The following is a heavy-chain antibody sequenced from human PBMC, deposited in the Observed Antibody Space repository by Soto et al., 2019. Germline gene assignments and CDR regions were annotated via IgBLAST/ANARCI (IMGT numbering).Heavy chain of an antibody. J-gene: IGHJ3*02. CDR3: AGAPSIAAAGTADAFDI. Sequence: ASVKVSCKASGGTFSSYAISWVRQAPGQGLEWMGVINPSGGSTSYAQKFQGRVTMTRDTSTSTVYMELSSLRSEDTAVYYCAGAPSIAAAGTADAFDIWGQGTMVTVSS. CDR1: GGTFSSYA. CDR2: INPSGGST. D-gene: IGHD6-13*01. V-gene: IGHV1-46*01.